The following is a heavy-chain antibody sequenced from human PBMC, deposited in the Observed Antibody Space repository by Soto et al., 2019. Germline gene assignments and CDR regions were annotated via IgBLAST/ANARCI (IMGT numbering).Heavy chain of an antibody. CDR1: GFTLSTYG. CDR3: AKGFSYSVIDY. D-gene: IGHD5-18*01. Sequence: QVQLVESGGGVVQPGRSLRLSFAASGFTLSTYGMHWVRQAPGKGLEGVAVISYDGSNKYYADSVKGRFTISRDNSKNTLYLQMSSLRAEDTAVYYCAKGFSYSVIDYWGQGTLVTVSS. V-gene: IGHV3-30*18. J-gene: IGHJ4*02. CDR2: ISYDGSNK.